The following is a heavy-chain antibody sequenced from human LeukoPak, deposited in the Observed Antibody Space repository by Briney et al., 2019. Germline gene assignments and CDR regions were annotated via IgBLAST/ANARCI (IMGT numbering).Heavy chain of an antibody. CDR3: ARAPRWVSGHYMDV. Sequence: GGSLRLSCAASGFTFSGYAMHWVRQAPGKGLEWVSSISSSSSYIYYADSVKGRFTISRDNAKNSLYLQMNSLRAEDTAVYYCARAPRWVSGHYMDVWGKGTTVTVSS. V-gene: IGHV3-21*01. CDR1: GFTFSGYA. J-gene: IGHJ6*03. CDR2: ISSSSSYI. D-gene: IGHD4-23*01.